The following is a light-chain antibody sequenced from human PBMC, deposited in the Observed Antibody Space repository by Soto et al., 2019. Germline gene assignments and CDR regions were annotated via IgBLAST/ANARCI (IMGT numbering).Light chain of an antibody. CDR3: AAWDDSLKEV. J-gene: IGLJ1*01. CDR1: SSNVGSNT. V-gene: IGLV1-44*01. CDR2: ANN. Sequence: QSVLTQPPSASGTPGQRVTISCSGSSSNVGSNTVNWYQQLPGTAPKLLIYANNQRPSGVPDRFSGSRSGTSASLAISGLQYEDEADYYCAAWDDSLKEVFGTGTKLTVL.